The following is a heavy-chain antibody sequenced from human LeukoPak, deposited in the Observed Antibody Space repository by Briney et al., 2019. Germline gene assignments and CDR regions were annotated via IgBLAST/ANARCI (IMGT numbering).Heavy chain of an antibody. CDR1: GFTFSSYA. CDR3: ASRDAAYYIDY. Sequence: GGSLRLSCAASGFTFSSYAMSWVRQAPGKGLEWVSAISAGGGSTYYADSVKGRFTISRDNSKNTLFLQMNSLRAEDTAVYYCASRDAAYYIDYWGQGTLVTVSS. D-gene: IGHD5-18*01. CDR2: ISAGGGST. J-gene: IGHJ4*02. V-gene: IGHV3-23*01.